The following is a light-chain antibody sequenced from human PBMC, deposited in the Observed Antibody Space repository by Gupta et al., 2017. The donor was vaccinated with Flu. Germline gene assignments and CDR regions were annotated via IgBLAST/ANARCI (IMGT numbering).Light chain of an antibody. CDR3: SSYTTRSTVV. V-gene: IGLV2-14*03. Sequence: QSALTQPASVPGSPGQSLTISCPGTSSDVGASNSVSWYQHHPGKAPKLMIYDVSDRPSGVSDRFSGSKSGNTASLTISGLQAEDEADYYCSSYTTRSTVVFGGGTKVTVL. CDR2: DVS. J-gene: IGLJ2*01. CDR1: SSDVGASNS.